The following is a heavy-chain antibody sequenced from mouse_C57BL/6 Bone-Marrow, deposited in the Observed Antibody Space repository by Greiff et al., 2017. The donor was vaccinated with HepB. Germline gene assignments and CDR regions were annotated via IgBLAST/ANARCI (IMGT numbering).Heavy chain of an antibody. CDR2: IDPSDSYT. D-gene: IGHD1-1*01. Sequence: QVQLQQPGAELVKPGASVKLSCKASGYTFTSYWMQWVKQRPGQGLEWIGEIDPSDSYTNYNQKFKGKATLTVDTSSSTAYMQLSSLTSEDSAVHYCARFYGSSYYAMDYWGQGTSVTVSS. CDR1: GYTFTSYW. CDR3: ARFYGSSYYAMDY. V-gene: IGHV1-50*01. J-gene: IGHJ4*01.